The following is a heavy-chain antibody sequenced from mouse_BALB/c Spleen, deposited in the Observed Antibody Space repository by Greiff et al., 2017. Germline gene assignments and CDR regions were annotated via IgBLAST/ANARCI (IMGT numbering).Heavy chain of an antibody. D-gene: IGHD2-3*01. CDR1: GYTFTSYV. CDR2: INPYNDGT. V-gene: IGHV1-14*01. CDR3: ARGDGHYAMDY. J-gene: IGHJ4*01. Sequence: VQLKQSGPELVKPGASVKMSCKASGYTFTSYVMHWVKQKPGQGLEWIGYINPYNDGTKYNEKFKGKATLTSDKSSSTAYMELSSLTSEDSAVYYCARGDGHYAMDYWGQGTSVTVSS.